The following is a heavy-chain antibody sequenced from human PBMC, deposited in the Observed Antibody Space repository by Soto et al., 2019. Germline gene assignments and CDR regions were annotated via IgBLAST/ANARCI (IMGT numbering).Heavy chain of an antibody. CDR2: ISGSGGAT. CDR3: SRDRRYSCSCCNGMDV. V-gene: IGHV3-23*01. J-gene: IGHJ6*02. CDR1: GFTFSSYD. Sequence: VGSLGLSCADSGFTFSSYDMIWVRQAPGKGLEWVSAISGSGGATYYAECVKGRFTISRDNSKNTLYLQMNSLRADDTAVYYCSRDRRYSCSCCNGMDVWGQGTTVTVSS. D-gene: IGHD6-13*01.